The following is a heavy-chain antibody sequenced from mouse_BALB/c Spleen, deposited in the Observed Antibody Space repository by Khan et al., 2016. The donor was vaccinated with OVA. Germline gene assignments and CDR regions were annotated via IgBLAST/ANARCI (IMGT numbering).Heavy chain of an antibody. J-gene: IGHJ4*01. CDR2: VYPGNVNT. D-gene: IGHD2-4*01. V-gene: IGHV1S56*01. CDR1: GYTFRTFY. CDR3: ARDDYFVGDAMDY. Sequence: QVQLQQSGPELVKPGASVRISCKASGYTFRTFYIHWLKQRPGQGLEWIGWVYPGNVNTKYNERFEGKATLTADKSSSTAYMHLSSLTSEDSAVSFYARDDYFVGDAMDYWGQGSSVTVSS.